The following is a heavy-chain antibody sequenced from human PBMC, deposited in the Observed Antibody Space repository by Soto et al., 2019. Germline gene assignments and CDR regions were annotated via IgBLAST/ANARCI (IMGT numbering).Heavy chain of an antibody. V-gene: IGHV1-69*01. CDR3: ARGGGPYVWFNEF. Sequence: QVQLVQSGPEVKKPGSSVKVSCKDSGGLFSSFAISWVRQAPGQGHEWVGGIIPVFGTTNYAEKFQDRVTITADESTNTAYMELSSLTSGDTAMYYCARGGGPYVWFNEFWGQGTLVTVSS. CDR2: IIPVFGTT. J-gene: IGHJ4*02. CDR1: GGLFSSFA. D-gene: IGHD3-16*01.